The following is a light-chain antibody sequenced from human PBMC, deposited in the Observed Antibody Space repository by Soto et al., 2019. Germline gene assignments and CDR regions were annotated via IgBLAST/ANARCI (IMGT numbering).Light chain of an antibody. CDR1: QSVSSY. Sequence: EIVMTQSPVTLSVSPGERATLSCRASQSVSSYLAWYQQKPGQAPRLLIYDTSYRATGISARFSGSGSGTEFTLTISSLQPDDFATYYCQHYNSYSEAFGQGTKV. CDR3: QHYNSYSEA. J-gene: IGKJ1*01. V-gene: IGKV3D-15*01. CDR2: DTS.